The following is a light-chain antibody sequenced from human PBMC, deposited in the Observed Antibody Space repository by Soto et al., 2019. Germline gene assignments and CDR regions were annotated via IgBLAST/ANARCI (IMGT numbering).Light chain of an antibody. CDR3: QQYGSSPLT. CDR1: ESIGSG. Sequence: EIVMTQSPATLSVSPGERATLYCRASESIGSGLAWYQQKPGQAPRLHIYGASSRATGIPDRFSGSGSGTDFTLTISRLEPEDFAVYYCQQYGSSPLTFGGGTKVDI. J-gene: IGKJ4*01. V-gene: IGKV3-20*01. CDR2: GAS.